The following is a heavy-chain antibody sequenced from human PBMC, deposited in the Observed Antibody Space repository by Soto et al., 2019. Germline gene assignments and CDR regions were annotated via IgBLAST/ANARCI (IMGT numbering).Heavy chain of an antibody. J-gene: IGHJ4*02. Sequence: EVQLLESGGGLVQPGGSLRLSCAASGFTFSSYAMGWVRQAPGKGLEWVSAISPSSSHTYYADSVKGRFTISRDSSRNTLYVQMNSVRAEDTAVYYCAKDGYSGYGYYFDYWGQGTLVTVSS. V-gene: IGHV3-23*01. CDR2: ISPSSSHT. D-gene: IGHD5-12*01. CDR1: GFTFSSYA. CDR3: AKDGYSGYGYYFDY.